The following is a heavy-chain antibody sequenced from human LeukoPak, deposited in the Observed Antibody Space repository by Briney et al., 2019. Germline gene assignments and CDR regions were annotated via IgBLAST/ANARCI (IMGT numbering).Heavy chain of an antibody. D-gene: IGHD4-17*01. CDR3: ARYLGLRGYYYYYGMDV. CDR2: IKQDGSEK. V-gene: IGHV3-7*01. CDR1: GFTFSSYW. Sequence: PGGSLRLSCAASGFTFSSYWMSWVRQAPGKGLEWVANIKQDGSEKYYVDSVKGRFTISRDNAKNSLYLQMNSLRAEDTAVYYCARYLGLRGYYYYYGMDVWGQGTMVTVSS. J-gene: IGHJ6*02.